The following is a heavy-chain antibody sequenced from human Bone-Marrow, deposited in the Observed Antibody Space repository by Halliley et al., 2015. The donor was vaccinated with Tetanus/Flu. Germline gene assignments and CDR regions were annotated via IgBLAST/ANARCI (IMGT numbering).Heavy chain of an antibody. CDR3: ARGDSSGYYSYALDK. CDR2: VWFDGSNE. CDR1: GFTFRNYG. Sequence: SGFTFRNYGMNWVRQAPGKGLEWVAVVWFDGSNEYYADSVKGRFTISRDNSKSTLFLQMNSLRVEDTAVYYCARGDSSGYYSYALDKWGQGTLVTVFS. V-gene: IGHV3-33*01. J-gene: IGHJ4*02. D-gene: IGHD3-22*01.